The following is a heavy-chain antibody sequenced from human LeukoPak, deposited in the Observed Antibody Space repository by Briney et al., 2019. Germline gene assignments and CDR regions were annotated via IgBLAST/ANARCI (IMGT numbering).Heavy chain of an antibody. V-gene: IGHV3-74*01. J-gene: IGHJ4*02. CDR3: AKGGSKAPDY. D-gene: IGHD4-11*01. CDR2: IHSDGSST. Sequence: PGGSLRLSCAASGFTFSNYWMHWVRQAPGKGLVWVSRIHSDGSSTTYADSVKGRFTISRDNAKNTLYLQMNSLRAEVTAVYYCAKGGSKAPDYWGQGTLVTVSS. CDR1: GFTFSNYW.